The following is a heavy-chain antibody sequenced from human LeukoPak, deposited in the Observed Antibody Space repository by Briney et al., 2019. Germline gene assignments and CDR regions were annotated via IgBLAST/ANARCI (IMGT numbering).Heavy chain of an antibody. D-gene: IGHD6-13*01. CDR1: GDSISSYY. CDR2: IYYNGRT. J-gene: IGHJ6*02. Sequence: SETLSLTCTVSGDSISSYYWSWIRQPPGKGLEWIGYIYYNGRTNCNPSLKSRVTISVDTSKKQFSLKLTSVTAADTAVYYCARDRLAAAGNYYYYGLDVWGQGTTVTVSS. V-gene: IGHV4-59*01. CDR3: ARDRLAAAGNYYYYGLDV.